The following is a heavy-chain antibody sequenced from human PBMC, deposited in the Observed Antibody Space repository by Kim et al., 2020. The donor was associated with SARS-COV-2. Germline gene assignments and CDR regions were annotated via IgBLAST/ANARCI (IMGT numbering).Heavy chain of an antibody. CDR1: GFTFSSYW. V-gene: IGHV3-7*01. J-gene: IGHJ6*02. CDR2: IKQDGSEK. CDR3: ARERLRYQLQYYYYYGMDV. D-gene: IGHD2-2*01. Sequence: GGSLRLSCAASGFTFSSYWMSWVRQAPGKGLEWVANIKQDGSEKYYVDSVKGRFTISRDNAKNSLYLQMNSLRAEDTAVYYCARERLRYQLQYYYYYGMDVWGQGTTVTVSS.